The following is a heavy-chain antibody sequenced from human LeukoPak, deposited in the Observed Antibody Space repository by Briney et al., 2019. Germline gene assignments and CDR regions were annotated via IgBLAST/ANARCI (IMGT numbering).Heavy chain of an antibody. D-gene: IGHD3-10*01. CDR3: AKEKETYYYGSGSYFPSYYYYGMDV. J-gene: IGHJ6*02. Sequence: GGSLRLSCAASGFTFSSYAMSWVRQAPGKGLEWVSVICGSGGSTYYADSVKGRFTISRDNSKNPLYLQMNSLRAEDTAVDYCAKEKETYYYGSGSYFPSYYYYGMDVWGQGTTVTVSS. V-gene: IGHV3-23*01. CDR1: GFTFSSYA. CDR2: ICGSGGST.